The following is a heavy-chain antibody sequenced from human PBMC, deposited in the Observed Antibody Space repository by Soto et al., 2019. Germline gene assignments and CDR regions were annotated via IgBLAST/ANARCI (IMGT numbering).Heavy chain of an antibody. V-gene: IGHV3-72*01. CDR2: SRDKPQGYST. D-gene: IGHD3-22*01. Sequence: GGSLGLCCAGSGFTVSYHYIDWVRQAPGKGLEWVGRSRDKPQGYSTTYAASVKGRFTTSRDESKNSAYLQMNSLKTEDTAVYYCVRATFFSDSSGYTRCLDYWGQGTLVTVSS. CDR3: VRATFFSDSSGYTRCLDY. J-gene: IGHJ4*02. CDR1: GFTVSYHY.